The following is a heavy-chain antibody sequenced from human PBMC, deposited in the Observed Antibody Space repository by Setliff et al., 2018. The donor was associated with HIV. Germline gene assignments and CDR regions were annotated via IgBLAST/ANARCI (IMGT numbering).Heavy chain of an antibody. D-gene: IGHD6-6*01. CDR1: TYTFSSYV. J-gene: IGHJ5*02. V-gene: IGHV1-69*13. Sequence: SVKVSCKASTYTFSSYVINWVRQAPGQGLEWMGGFIPMFGITQYAPKFQGSVTITADESTSTVYMELNSLRSEDTAVYYCARQKASEYSSSFWFDPWGQGTLVTVSS. CDR3: ARQKASEYSSSFWFDP. CDR2: FIPMFGIT.